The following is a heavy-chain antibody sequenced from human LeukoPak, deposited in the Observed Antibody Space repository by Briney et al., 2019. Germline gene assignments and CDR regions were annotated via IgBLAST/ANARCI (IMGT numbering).Heavy chain of an antibody. CDR2: ISGSGGST. D-gene: IGHD1-26*01. CDR1: GFTFSSYP. J-gene: IGHJ4*02. V-gene: IGHV3-23*01. CDR3: ARGRVGDY. Sequence: GGSLRLSCAASGFTFSSYPMSWVRQAPGKGLECASGISGSGGSTYYADSVKGRFTISRDNSKNTLYLHMNSPRAEDTAVYYCARGRVGDYWGQGALVTVSS.